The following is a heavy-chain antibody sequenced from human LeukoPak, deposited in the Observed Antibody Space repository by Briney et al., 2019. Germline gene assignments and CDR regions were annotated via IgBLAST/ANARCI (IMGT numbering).Heavy chain of an antibody. Sequence: PGGSLRLSCAVSGFTFSSYSMSWVRQAPGKGLEWVSSISSSGTYKYYADSVKGRFTISRDNAKNSLYLQMNSLRAEDTAVYYCAKGKDSVAGATNVYWGQGTLVTVSS. J-gene: IGHJ4*02. CDR1: GFTFSSYS. CDR2: ISSSGTYK. CDR3: AKGKDSVAGATNVY. V-gene: IGHV3-21*01. D-gene: IGHD6-19*01.